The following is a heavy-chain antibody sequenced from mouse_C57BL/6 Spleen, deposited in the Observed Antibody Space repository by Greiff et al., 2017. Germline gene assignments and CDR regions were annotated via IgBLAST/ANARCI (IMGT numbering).Heavy chain of an antibody. Sequence: VQLKQSGPELVKPGASVKIPCKASGYTFTDYNMDWVKQSHGKSLEWIGDINPNNGGTIYNQKFKGKATLTVDKSSSTAYMELRSLTSEDTAVYYCAAGPWFAYWGQGTLVTVSA. V-gene: IGHV1-18*01. CDR2: INPNNGGT. D-gene: IGHD3-3*01. CDR3: AAGPWFAY. J-gene: IGHJ3*01. CDR1: GYTFTDYN.